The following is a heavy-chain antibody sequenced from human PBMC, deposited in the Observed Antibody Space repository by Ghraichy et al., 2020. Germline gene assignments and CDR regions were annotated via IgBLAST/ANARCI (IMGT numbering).Heavy chain of an antibody. J-gene: IGHJ4*02. CDR2: IRNSGDII. CDR1: GFTLTNYG. D-gene: IGHD1-1*01. V-gene: IGHV3-48*02. CDR3: ARDNWNSVLFDY. Sequence: GGSLRLSCAASGFTLTNYGMNWARQAPGKSLEWVAYIRNSGDIIFYAHSVRGRFTISRDSAKNSLYLQMNCLRDEDTALYYCARDNWNSVLFDYWGQGTPVTISS.